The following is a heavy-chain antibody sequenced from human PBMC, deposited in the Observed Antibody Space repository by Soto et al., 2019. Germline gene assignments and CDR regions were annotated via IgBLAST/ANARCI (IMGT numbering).Heavy chain of an antibody. CDR2: INHSGST. J-gene: IGHJ4*02. D-gene: IGHD2-2*01. CDR3: ARGTAMGDAPDKYCFDS. CDR1: GGSFSGYY. V-gene: IGHV4-34*01. Sequence: QVRLQQWGAGLLKPSETLSLSCAVYGGSFSGYYWTWIRQPPGKGLEWIGEINHSGSTNYNPSLKSRVAISVDTSKNQFSLKLRSLTAADTAVYYCARGTAMGDAPDKYCFDSWGQVTLVTFSA.